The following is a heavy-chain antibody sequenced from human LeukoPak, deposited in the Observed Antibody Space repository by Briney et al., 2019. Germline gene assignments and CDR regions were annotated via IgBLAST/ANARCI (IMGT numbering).Heavy chain of an antibody. CDR2: ISSSSSYI. CDR1: GFTFDDYA. J-gene: IGHJ6*03. Sequence: GGSLRLSCAASGFTFDDYATHWVRQAPGKGLEWVSSISSSSSYIYYADSVKGRFTISRDNAKNSLYLQMNSLRAEDTAVYYCARAASPYYYYYMDVWGKGTTVTVSS. CDR3: ARAASPYYYYYMDV. V-gene: IGHV3-21*01.